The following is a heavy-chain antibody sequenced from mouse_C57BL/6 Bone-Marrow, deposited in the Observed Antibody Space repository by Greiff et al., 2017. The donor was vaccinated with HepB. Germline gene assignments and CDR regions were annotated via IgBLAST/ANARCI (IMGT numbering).Heavy chain of an antibody. CDR1: GYTFTDYY. D-gene: IGHD1-3*01. J-gene: IGHJ2*01. CDR2: INPYNGGT. V-gene: IGHV1-19*01. CDR3: ARSELRYFDY. Sequence: VQLQQPGAELVKPGASVKMSCKASGYTFTDYYMNWVKQSHGKSLEWIGVINPYNGGTSYNQKFKGKATLTVDKSSSTAYMELNSLTSEDSAVYYCARSELRYFDYWGQGTTLTVSS.